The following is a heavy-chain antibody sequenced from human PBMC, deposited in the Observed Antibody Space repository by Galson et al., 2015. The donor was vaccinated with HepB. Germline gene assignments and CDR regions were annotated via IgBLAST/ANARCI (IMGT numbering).Heavy chain of an antibody. V-gene: IGHV3-48*02. Sequence: DSVKGRFTISRDNAKNSLYLQMNSLRDEDTAVYYCARDKVGSIVLMVYALNYYYYGMDVWGQGTTVTVSS. J-gene: IGHJ6*02. CDR3: ARDKVGSIVLMVYALNYYYYGMDV. D-gene: IGHD2-8*01.